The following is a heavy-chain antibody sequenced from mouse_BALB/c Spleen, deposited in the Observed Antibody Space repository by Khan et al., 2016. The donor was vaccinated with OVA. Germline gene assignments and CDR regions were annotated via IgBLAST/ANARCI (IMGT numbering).Heavy chain of an antibody. D-gene: IGHD1-2*01. Sequence: EVQLQESGPGLVKPSQSLSLTCTVTGYSITSGYGWNWIRQFPGNKLEWMGYISYSGSTNYNPSRKSRISITRDTSKNQFFLKLNSVTTEDTATYYCARTARIKYWGEGTTLTVSS. J-gene: IGHJ2*01. CDR3: ARTARIKY. CDR2: ISYSGST. CDR1: GYSITSGYG. V-gene: IGHV3-2*02.